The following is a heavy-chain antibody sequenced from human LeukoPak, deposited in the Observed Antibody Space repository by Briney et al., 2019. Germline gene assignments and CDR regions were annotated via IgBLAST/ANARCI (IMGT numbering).Heavy chain of an antibody. CDR2: IKHDGSEK. CDR1: GFTFSSYW. CDR3: ARVDQAAWFDD. Sequence: PWGSLRLSCAASGFTFSSYWMSWVRQAPGKGLEWVANIKHDGSEKYYVDSVKGRFTISRDNAKNSLSLQMNSLRAEDTAVYYCARVDQAAWFDDWGQGTLVTVSS. D-gene: IGHD2-15*01. V-gene: IGHV3-7*04. J-gene: IGHJ5*02.